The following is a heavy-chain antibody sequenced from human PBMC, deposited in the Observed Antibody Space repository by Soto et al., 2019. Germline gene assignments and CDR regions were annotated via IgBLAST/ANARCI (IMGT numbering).Heavy chain of an antibody. Sequence: QLQLQESGPGLVKPSETLSLTCTVSGGSISSSSYYWGWIRQPPGKGLEWIGSIYYSGSTYYNPSLKSRVTISVDTSKNQFSLKLSSVTAADTAVYYCARHVWGSYGDYIQDWYFDLWGRGTLVTVSS. CDR1: GGSISSSSYY. V-gene: IGHV4-39*01. D-gene: IGHD4-17*01. J-gene: IGHJ2*01. CDR3: ARHVWGSYGDYIQDWYFDL. CDR2: IYYSGST.